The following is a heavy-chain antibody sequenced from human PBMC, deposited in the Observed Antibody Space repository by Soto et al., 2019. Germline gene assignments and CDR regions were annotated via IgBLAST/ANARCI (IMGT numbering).Heavy chain of an antibody. Sequence: ASVKVSCKASGYTFTIYGISWVLQAPGQGLEWMGWISAYNGNTNYAQKLQGRVTMTTDTSTSTAYMELRSLRSDDTAVYYCARSPGGANDDYGDYDDYWGQGTLVTVS. D-gene: IGHD4-17*01. V-gene: IGHV1-18*01. CDR2: ISAYNGNT. CDR3: ARSPGGANDDYGDYDDY. J-gene: IGHJ4*02. CDR1: GYTFTIYG.